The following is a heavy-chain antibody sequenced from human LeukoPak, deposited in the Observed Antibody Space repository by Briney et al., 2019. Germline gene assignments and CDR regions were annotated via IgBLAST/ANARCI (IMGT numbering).Heavy chain of an antibody. CDR3: AKYPGSSPEMHDY. D-gene: IGHD6-6*01. CDR1: GFTFSSYA. V-gene: IGHV3-23*01. J-gene: IGHJ4*02. CDR2: ISGSGGST. Sequence: GGSLRLSCAASGFTFSSYAMSWVRQAPGKGLEWVSAISGSGGSTYYADSVKGRFTISRDNSKNTLYLQMNGLRAEDTAVYYCAKYPGSSPEMHDYWGQGTLVTVSS.